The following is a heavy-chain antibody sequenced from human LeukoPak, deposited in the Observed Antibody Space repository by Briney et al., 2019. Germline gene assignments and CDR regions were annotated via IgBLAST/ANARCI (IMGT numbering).Heavy chain of an antibody. CDR3: ARGIRNYDMDV. J-gene: IGHJ6*02. CDR2: IYYSGST. V-gene: IGHV4-31*03. CDR1: GGSISSGGYY. D-gene: IGHD2-21*01. Sequence: KPTETLSLTCSVSGGSISSGGYYWSWIRQHPGKGLEWIGYIYYSGSTYYNPSLKSRVTISVDTSKNQFSLKLSSVTAADTAVFYCARGIRNYDMDVWGQGTTVTVSS.